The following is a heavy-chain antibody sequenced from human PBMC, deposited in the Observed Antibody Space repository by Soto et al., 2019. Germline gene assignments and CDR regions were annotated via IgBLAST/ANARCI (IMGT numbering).Heavy chain of an antibody. CDR1: GFTFSGSA. CDR2: IRSKGNSYAT. J-gene: IGHJ3*02. CDR3: TSLLSDAFDI. V-gene: IGHV3-73*02. Sequence: EVQLVESGGGLVQPGGSLKLSCAASGFTFSGSAMHWVRQASGKGLEWVGRIRSKGNSYATAYAASVKGRFTISRDDSKNTAYLPMNSLKSEDTAVYYCTSLLSDAFDIWGQGTMATVAS.